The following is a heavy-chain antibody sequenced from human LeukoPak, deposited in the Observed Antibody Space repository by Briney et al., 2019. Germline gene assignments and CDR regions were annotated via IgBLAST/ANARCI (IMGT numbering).Heavy chain of an antibody. CDR1: GYTFTGYY. Sequence: ASVKVSCKASGYTFTGYYMHWVRQAPGQGLEWMGWINPNSGGTNYAQKFQGRVTMTRDTSISTAYMELSRLRSDDTAVYYCARDGLAAAGTGFDYWGQGTLVTVSS. CDR2: INPNSGGT. CDR3: ARDGLAAAGTGFDY. V-gene: IGHV1-2*02. J-gene: IGHJ4*02. D-gene: IGHD6-13*01.